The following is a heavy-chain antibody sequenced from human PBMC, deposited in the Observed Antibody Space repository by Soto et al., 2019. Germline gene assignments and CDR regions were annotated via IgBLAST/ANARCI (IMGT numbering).Heavy chain of an antibody. CDR1: GFTVSSNY. CDR2: IYSGGTT. J-gene: IGHJ5*02. Sequence: EVQLVESGGGLVQPGGSLRLSCAASGFTVSSNYMSWVRQAPGKGLEWVSVIYSGGTTYYADSVKGRFTISRDNSKNTLYLQRNRLRAEGTAVYYCARNGDSSDYRGWFAPWGQGTLVTVSS. V-gene: IGHV3-66*01. CDR3: ARNGDSSDYRGWFAP. D-gene: IGHD3-22*01.